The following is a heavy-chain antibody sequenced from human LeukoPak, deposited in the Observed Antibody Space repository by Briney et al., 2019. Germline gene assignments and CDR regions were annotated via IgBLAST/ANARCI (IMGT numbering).Heavy chain of an antibody. CDR2: IRYDGSNK. D-gene: IGHD5-24*01. CDR1: GFTFSSYG. V-gene: IGHV3-30*02. CDR3: AKRGMGTVDY. J-gene: IGHJ4*02. Sequence: GGSLRLSCAASGFTFSSYGMPWVRRAPGKGLEWVAFIRYDGSNKYYADSVKGRFTISRDNSKNTLYLQMNSLRAEDTAVYYCAKRGMGTVDYWGQGTLVTVSS.